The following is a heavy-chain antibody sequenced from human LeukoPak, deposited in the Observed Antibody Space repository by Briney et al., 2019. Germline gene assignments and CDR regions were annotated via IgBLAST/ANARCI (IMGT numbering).Heavy chain of an antibody. V-gene: IGHV3-53*01. CDR1: GFIVSSNY. D-gene: IGHD5-12*01. CDR2: IYSDGST. CDR3: ATAVYSGYDFGY. J-gene: IGHJ4*02. Sequence: QPGGSLRLSCAASGFIVSSNYMSWVRQAPGKGLEWVSIIYSDGSTYYADSVKGRFTISKDNFKSILYFDMNSLRVEDTAVYYCATAVYSGYDFGYWGQGTLVTVSS.